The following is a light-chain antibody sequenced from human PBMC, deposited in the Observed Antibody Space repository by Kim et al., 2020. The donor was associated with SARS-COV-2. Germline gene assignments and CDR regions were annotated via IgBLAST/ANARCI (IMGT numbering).Light chain of an antibody. V-gene: IGKV1D-13*01. CDR3: QQFYDYQFT. Sequence: AIQLTQSPSSLSASVGDRVTITCRASQGIRTALVWYQHKPGKAPKLLIYDASTLESGVPSRFSGSGAGADFTLTISSLQPEDFATYYCQQFYDYQFTFGPGTKWISN. CDR1: QGIRTA. CDR2: DAS. J-gene: IGKJ3*01.